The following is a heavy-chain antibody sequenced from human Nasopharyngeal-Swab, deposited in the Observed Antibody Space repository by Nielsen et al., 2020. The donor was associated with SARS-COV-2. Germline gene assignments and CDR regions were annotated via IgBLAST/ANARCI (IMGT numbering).Heavy chain of an antibody. CDR1: GYSFTTYW. J-gene: IGHJ6*02. D-gene: IGHD1-26*01. CDR3: ARPMRPMGHYYFGMDV. Sequence: GESLKISCKGSGYSFTTYWIGWVRRMPGKGLEWMGIIYPGDSNTRYSPSFQGQVTISVDKYSSTAYLQWSSLKASDTAIYYCARPMRPMGHYYFGMDVWGQGTTVPVSS. CDR2: IYPGDSNT. V-gene: IGHV5-51*01.